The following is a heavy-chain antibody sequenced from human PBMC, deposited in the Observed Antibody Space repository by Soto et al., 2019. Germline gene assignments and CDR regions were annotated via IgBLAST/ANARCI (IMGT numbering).Heavy chain of an antibody. CDR2: ISYDGSNK. CDR3: ARDRGRIQLWGKTEFDY. V-gene: IGHV3-30-3*01. D-gene: IGHD5-18*01. CDR1: GFTFSSYA. Sequence: GGSLRLSCAASGFTFSSYAMHWVRQAPGKGLEWVAVISYDGSNKYYADSVKGRFTISRDNSKNTLYLQMNSLRAEDTAVYYCARDRGRIQLWGKTEFDYWGQGTLVTSPQ. J-gene: IGHJ4*02.